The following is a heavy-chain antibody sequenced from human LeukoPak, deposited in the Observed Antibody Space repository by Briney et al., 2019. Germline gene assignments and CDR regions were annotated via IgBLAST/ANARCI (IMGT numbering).Heavy chain of an antibody. CDR2: ISGSGGST. CDR3: ATRGVQWLVERALDY. D-gene: IGHD6-19*01. J-gene: IGHJ4*02. V-gene: IGHV3-23*01. Sequence: GVSLRLSCAASGFTFSSYAMSWVRQAPGKGLEWVSAISGSGGSTYYADSVKGRFTISRDNSKNTLYLQMNSLRAEDTAVYYCATRGVQWLVERALDYWGQGTLVTVSS. CDR1: GFTFSSYA.